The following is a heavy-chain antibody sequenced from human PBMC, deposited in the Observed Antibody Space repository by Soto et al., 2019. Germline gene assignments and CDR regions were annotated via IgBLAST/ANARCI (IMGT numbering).Heavy chain of an antibody. CDR2: IIPILGIA. CDR3: ARGGVLTGFDY. Sequence: SVKVSCKASGGTFSSYTISWVRQAPGQGLEWMGRIIPILGIANYAQKFQGRVTITADKSTSTAYMELSSLRSEDTAVYYCARGGVLTGFDYWGQGTLVTVSS. CDR1: GGTFSSYT. D-gene: IGHD1-26*01. J-gene: IGHJ4*02. V-gene: IGHV1-69*02.